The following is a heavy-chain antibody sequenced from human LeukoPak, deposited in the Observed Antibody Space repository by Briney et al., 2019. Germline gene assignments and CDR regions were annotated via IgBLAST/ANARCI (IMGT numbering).Heavy chain of an antibody. CDR1: GYAFTGYY. Sequence: ASVKVSCKASGYAFTGYYMHWVRQAPGQGLEWMGWINPNSGGTNYAQKFQGRVTMTRDTSISTAYMELSRLRSDDTAVYYCARALLIVVVPAALTDYWGQGTLVTVSS. V-gene: IGHV1-2*02. CDR2: INPNSGGT. D-gene: IGHD2-2*01. CDR3: ARALLIVVVPAALTDY. J-gene: IGHJ4*02.